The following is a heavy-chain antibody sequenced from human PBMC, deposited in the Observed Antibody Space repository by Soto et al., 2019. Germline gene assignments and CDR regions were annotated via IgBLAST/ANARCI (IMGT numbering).Heavy chain of an antibody. CDR1: GLTFRSYW. J-gene: IGHJ5*01. V-gene: IGHV3-74*03. CDR2: INTDGSVA. CDR3: VRDRQVWPLDS. Sequence: EVQLVESGGGLVQPGESLRLSCAASGLTFRSYWMHWVRQAPGKGLVWVSRINTDGSVAMYVDSVKGRFTISRDNAKNTLYLHMNRLRAEDTAVYYCVRDRQVWPLDSWGAGTLGTVAS. D-gene: IGHD3-16*01.